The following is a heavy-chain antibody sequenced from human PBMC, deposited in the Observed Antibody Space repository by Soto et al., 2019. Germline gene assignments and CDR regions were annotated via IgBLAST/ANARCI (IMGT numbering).Heavy chain of an antibody. D-gene: IGHD1-1*01. V-gene: IGHV3-23*01. Sequence: GSLRNSCPASGFTFGHYAVAWIRQAPGKGLEWVSVIGSGSGDIQYADSVKGRFSISRDNSKNTLYLHMNSLTAEDTAIYHCAKYLTTVPSRYIDFWCRRILVTV. CDR1: GFTFGHYA. CDR2: IGSGSGDI. CDR3: AKYLTTVPSRYIDF. J-gene: IGHJ4*02.